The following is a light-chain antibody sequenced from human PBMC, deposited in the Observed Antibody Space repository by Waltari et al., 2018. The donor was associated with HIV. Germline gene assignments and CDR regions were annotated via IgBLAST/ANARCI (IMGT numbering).Light chain of an antibody. Sequence: QSALTQPPSASGSPGQSVTMSCTGTSSDIGGYNYVSWYQQHPGKAPKLIMTEVTKRPSGVPDRFSGSKSGNTASLTVSGLQAEDEAHYYCSSYAPTNKFYVIFGGGTTLTVL. J-gene: IGLJ2*01. CDR3: SSYAPTNKFYVI. V-gene: IGLV2-8*01. CDR2: EVT. CDR1: SSDIGGYNY.